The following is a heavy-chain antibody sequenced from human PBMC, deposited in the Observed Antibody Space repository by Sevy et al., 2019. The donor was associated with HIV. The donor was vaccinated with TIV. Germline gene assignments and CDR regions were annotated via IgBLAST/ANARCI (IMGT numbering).Heavy chain of an antibody. J-gene: IGHJ4*02. Sequence: SGPTLVKPTQTLTLTCTFSGFSLSTSGMCVSWIRQPPGKALEWLALIGWDDDKYYRTSLKTRLTISKDTSKNQVVLTMTNMDPVDTATYYCARIVSGDSIGYFPDYWGQGTLVTVSS. D-gene: IGHD3-22*01. CDR3: ARIVSGDSIGYFPDY. CDR1: GFSLSTSGMC. CDR2: IGWDDDK. V-gene: IGHV2-70*01.